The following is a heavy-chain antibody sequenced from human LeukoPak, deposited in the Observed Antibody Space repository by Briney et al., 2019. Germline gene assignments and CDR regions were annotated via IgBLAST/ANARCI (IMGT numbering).Heavy chain of an antibody. CDR2: TNSGGTST. D-gene: IGHD2-8*01. J-gene: IGHJ4*02. Sequence: GSLRLSCATSGFPFSDFSMSWVRQAPGKGLEWISTTNSGGTSTYYAESVKGRFTISRDNSKNTLYLQMRSLRVEDTAVYYCAKQSYARSLGEGGPGTLVSVSS. CDR3: AKQSYARSLGE. CDR1: GFPFSDFS. V-gene: IGHV3-23*01.